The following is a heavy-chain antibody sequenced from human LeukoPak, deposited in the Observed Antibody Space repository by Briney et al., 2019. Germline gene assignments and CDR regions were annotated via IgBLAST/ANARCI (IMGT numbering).Heavy chain of an antibody. D-gene: IGHD6-6*01. CDR3: VKYSSCWARAGWFDP. CDR2: ISSSGGTI. J-gene: IGHJ5*02. V-gene: IGHV3-11*01. CDR1: GFTFSDYY. Sequence: GGSLRLSCAASGFTFSDYYMSWIRQAPGKGLQWVSYISSSGGTIYYADSVKGRFTISRDNAKNSLYLQMNSLRAEDTAVYYCVKYSSCWARAGWFDPWGQGTLVTVSS.